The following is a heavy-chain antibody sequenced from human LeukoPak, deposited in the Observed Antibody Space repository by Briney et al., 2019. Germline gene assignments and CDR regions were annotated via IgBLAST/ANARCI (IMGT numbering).Heavy chain of an antibody. D-gene: IGHD3-22*01. CDR2: IYSGGST. Sequence: PAGSLRLPCAASGFTVSSNYMSWVRQAPGKGLEWISDIYSGGSTYYADSVKGRFTISRDNSKNTLYLQMNSLRAEDTAVYYCARVVYYYDSSGYYYWFDPWGQGTLVTVSS. J-gene: IGHJ5*02. CDR1: GFTVSSNY. CDR3: ARVVYYYDSSGYYYWFDP. V-gene: IGHV3-66*01.